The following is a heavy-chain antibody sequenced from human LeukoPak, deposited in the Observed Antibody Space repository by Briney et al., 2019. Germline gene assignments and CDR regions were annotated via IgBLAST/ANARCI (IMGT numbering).Heavy chain of an antibody. Sequence: GASVKVSCKVSGYTLTELSMHWVRQAPGKGLEWMGGFDPEDGETIYAQKFQGRVTMTEDTSTDTAYMELSSLRSEDTAVYYCATDVYCSSTSCMDAWGKGTTVTVSS. CDR3: ATDVYCSSTSCMDA. D-gene: IGHD2-2*01. CDR2: FDPEDGET. CDR1: GYTLTELS. J-gene: IGHJ6*04. V-gene: IGHV1-24*01.